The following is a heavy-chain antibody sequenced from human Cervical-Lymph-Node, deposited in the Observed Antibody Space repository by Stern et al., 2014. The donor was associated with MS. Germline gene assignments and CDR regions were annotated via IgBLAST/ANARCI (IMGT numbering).Heavy chain of an antibody. J-gene: IGHJ4*02. CDR2: VNPVSGGK. D-gene: IGHD6-13*01. V-gene: IGHV1-2*06. Sequence: MQLVESGTDVKKPGASVTVSCQASGYSFTGFHIHWLRQAPGQGLEWMGRVNPVSGGKNYAQRFQGRVTMTRDTSVSTAYMELSRLTSDDTAIYYCAREIYGSSQTFDYWGQGTLVTVSS. CDR3: AREIYGSSQTFDY. CDR1: GYSFTGFH.